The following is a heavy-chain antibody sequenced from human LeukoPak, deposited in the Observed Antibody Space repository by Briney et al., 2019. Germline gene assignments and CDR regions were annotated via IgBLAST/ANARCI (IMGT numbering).Heavy chain of an antibody. J-gene: IGHJ6*03. CDR1: GYTFTNYY. CDR2: IIPIFGTA. D-gene: IGHD6-13*01. V-gene: IGHV1-69*13. CDR3: ARSGIAAAGTSYYYYYMDV. Sequence: SVKVSCKASGYTFTNYYIHWVRQAPGQGLEWMGGIIPIFGTANYVQKFQGRVTITADESTSTAYMELSSLRSEDTAVYYCARSGIAAAGTSYYYYYMDVWGKGATVTISS.